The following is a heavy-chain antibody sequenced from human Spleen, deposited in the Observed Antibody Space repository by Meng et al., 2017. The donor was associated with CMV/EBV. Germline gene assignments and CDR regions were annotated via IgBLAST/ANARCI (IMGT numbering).Heavy chain of an antibody. D-gene: IGHD1-26*01. J-gene: IGHJ4*02. CDR2: ISGSSGST. Sequence: GESLKISCAASGFTFSSYAMSWVRQAPGKGLEWVSAISGSSGSTYYADSVKGRFTISRDNSKNTLYLQMNSLRAEDTAVYYCAKEFVGIVGATAFDYWGQGTLVTVSS. V-gene: IGHV3-23*01. CDR3: AKEFVGIVGATAFDY. CDR1: GFTFSSYA.